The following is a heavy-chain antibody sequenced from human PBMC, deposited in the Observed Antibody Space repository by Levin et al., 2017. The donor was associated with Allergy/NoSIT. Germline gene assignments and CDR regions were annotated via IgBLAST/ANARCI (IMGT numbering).Heavy chain of an antibody. J-gene: IGHJ3*02. Sequence: ASGPTLVKPTETLTVTCTFSGFSLSTSGLGVGWIRRPPGKALEWLALIFWNNDKRYGPSLKSRLTITKDTSKNQVVLTMTNMDPVDTATYYCARLWFGELPDAFDTWGQGTMITVSS. CDR1: GFSLSTSGLG. D-gene: IGHD3-10*01. V-gene: IGHV2-5*01. CDR2: IFWNNDK. CDR3: ARLWFGELPDAFDT.